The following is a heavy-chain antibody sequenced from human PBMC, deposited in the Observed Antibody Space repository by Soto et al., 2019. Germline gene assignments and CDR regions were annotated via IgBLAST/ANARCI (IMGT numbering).Heavy chain of an antibody. V-gene: IGHV1-18*01. CDR3: ARDLDGSGSYYTDY. D-gene: IGHD3-10*01. CDR1: GYMFVTYG. CDR2: ISAYNGNT. J-gene: IGHJ4*02. Sequence: ASVKVSCKASGYMFVTYGINWVRQAPGQGLGWMGWISAYNGNTKYAQNLQGRVTMTTDASTSTAYMEMRSLRSDNTAVYYCARDLDGSGSYYTDYWGPGTLVTVS.